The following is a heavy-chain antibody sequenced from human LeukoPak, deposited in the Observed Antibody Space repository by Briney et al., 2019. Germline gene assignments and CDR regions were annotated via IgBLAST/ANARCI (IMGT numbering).Heavy chain of an antibody. V-gene: IGHV1-69*13. CDR2: IIPIFGTA. Sequence: SVKVSCKASGGTFSSYAISWVRQAPGQGLEWMGGIIPIFGTANYAQKFQGRVTITADESTSTAYMELSSLRSEDTAVYYCATATYSGSYDGLYFFDYWGQGTLVTVSS. D-gene: IGHD1-26*01. J-gene: IGHJ4*02. CDR3: ATATYSGSYDGLYFFDY. CDR1: GGTFSSYA.